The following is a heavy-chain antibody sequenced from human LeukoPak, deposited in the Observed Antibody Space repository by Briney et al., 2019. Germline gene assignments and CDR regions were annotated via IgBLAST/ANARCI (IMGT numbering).Heavy chain of an antibody. CDR2: INPNSGGT. CDR3: ARDSSGPVEFAY. V-gene: IGHV1-2*02. J-gene: IGHJ4*02. Sequence: ASVKVSCKASGYTFTGYYMHWVRQAPGQGLEWMGWINPNSGGTNYAQKFQGRVTMTRDTSISTAYMELSRLRSEDTAVYYCARDSSGPVEFAYWGQGTLVTVSS. CDR1: GYTFTGYY. D-gene: IGHD6-19*01.